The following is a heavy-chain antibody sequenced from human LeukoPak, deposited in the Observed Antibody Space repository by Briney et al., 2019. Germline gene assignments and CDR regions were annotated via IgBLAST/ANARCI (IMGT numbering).Heavy chain of an antibody. CDR2: ISSSSSYI. D-gene: IGHD3-10*01. J-gene: IGHJ4*02. CDR3: AREQRVRGVIPFDY. CDR1: GFTFSSYS. Sequence: GGSLRLSCAASGFTFSSYSMNWVRQAPGKGLEWVSSISSSSSYIYYADSVKGRFTISRDNAKNSLYLQMNSLRAEDTAVYYCAREQRVRGVIPFDYWGQGTLVTVSS. V-gene: IGHV3-21*01.